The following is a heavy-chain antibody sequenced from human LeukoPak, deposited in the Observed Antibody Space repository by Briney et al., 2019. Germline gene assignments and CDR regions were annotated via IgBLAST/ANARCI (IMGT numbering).Heavy chain of an antibody. V-gene: IGHV3-11*04. CDR3: ARALIGYYDSRGIAFDI. D-gene: IGHD3-22*01. Sequence: GGSLRLSCAASGFTFTDHYMSWVRQAPGKGLEWVSYISSGGDITYYADSVKGRFTVSRDNAKNSLYLQMNSLRAEDTAVYYCARALIGYYDSRGIAFDIWGQGTMVTVSS. CDR1: GFTFTDHY. CDR2: ISSGGDIT. J-gene: IGHJ3*02.